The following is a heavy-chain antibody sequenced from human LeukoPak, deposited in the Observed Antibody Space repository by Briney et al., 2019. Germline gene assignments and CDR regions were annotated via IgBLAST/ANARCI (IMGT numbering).Heavy chain of an antibody. CDR1: GFTFSSYA. CDR2: ISASGGST. Sequence: GGSLRLSCAASGFTFSSYAMSWVRQAPGKGREWVSAISASGGSTYYADSMKGRFTISRDNSKNTLYLQMNSLRAEDTAVYYCARDNTYMFDYWGQGTQVTVSS. V-gene: IGHV3-23*01. J-gene: IGHJ4*02. CDR3: ARDNTYMFDY. D-gene: IGHD2-2*02.